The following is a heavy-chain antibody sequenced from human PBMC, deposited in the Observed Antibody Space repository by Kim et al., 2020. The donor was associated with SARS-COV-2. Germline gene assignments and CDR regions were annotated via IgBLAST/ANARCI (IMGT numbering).Heavy chain of an antibody. CDR2: ISSSSSYI. V-gene: IGHV3-21*01. CDR3: ARVRPAVADPFDY. Sequence: GGSLRLSCAASGFTFSSYSMNWVRQAPGKGLEWVSSISSSSSYIYYADSVKGRFTISRDNAKNSLYLQMNSLRAEDTAVYYCARVRPAVADPFDYWGQGTLVTVSS. D-gene: IGHD6-19*01. CDR1: GFTFSSYS. J-gene: IGHJ4*02.